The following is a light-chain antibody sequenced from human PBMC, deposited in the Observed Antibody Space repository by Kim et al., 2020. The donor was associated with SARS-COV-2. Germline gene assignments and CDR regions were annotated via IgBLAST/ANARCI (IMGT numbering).Light chain of an antibody. V-gene: IGLV2-14*03. J-gene: IGLJ3*02. CDR2: LVT. Sequence: QSITISCTGTTSDIGGYNYVSWYQQHPGRAPKLIIYLVTGRPSGISHRFSGSKSGNTASLTISSLQADDEADYYCAAWDDSLSGPVFGGGTQLTVL. CDR1: TSDIGGYNY. CDR3: AAWDDSLSGPV.